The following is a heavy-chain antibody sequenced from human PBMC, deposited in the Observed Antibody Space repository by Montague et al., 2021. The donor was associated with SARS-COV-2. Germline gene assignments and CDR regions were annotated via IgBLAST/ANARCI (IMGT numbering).Heavy chain of an antibody. CDR1: GFTFRSSW. V-gene: IGHV3-7*01. Sequence: SLRLSCAASGFTFRSSWMVWVRQSPGKGLEWVATIKGDGTKQNILDSVRGRFTISRDNAENSLFLQMNSLRAEDTAVYYCARDVAPDNEAIYYDAFDIWGQGIMVTVSS. CDR3: ARDVAPDNEAIYYDAFDI. D-gene: IGHD3-10*01. CDR2: IKGDGTKQ. J-gene: IGHJ3*02.